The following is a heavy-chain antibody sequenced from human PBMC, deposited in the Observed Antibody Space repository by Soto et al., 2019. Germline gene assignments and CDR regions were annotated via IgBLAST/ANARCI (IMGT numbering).Heavy chain of an antibody. CDR1: GGSISSGGYY. V-gene: IGHV4-31*03. J-gene: IGHJ6*03. CDR3: ARYYYYHMAV. Sequence: SETLSLTCTVSGGSISSGGYYWSWIRQHPGKGLEWIGYIYYSGSSYYNPSLKSRVTISVDTSKNQFSLKLSSVTAADTAVYYCARYYYYHMAVWGKGTTVTVSS. CDR2: IYYSGSS.